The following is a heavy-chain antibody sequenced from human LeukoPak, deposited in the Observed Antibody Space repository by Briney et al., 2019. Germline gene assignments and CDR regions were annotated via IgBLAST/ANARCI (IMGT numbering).Heavy chain of an antibody. CDR2: ISGAGGST. J-gene: IGHJ5*02. V-gene: IGHV3-23*01. CDR1: GFTFSTSS. CDR3: ARDIVVVPATRGGWFDP. Sequence: PGGSLRLSCAASGFTFSTSSMSWVRQAPGKGLEWISAISGAGGSTFYAGSVKGRFTISRDNSKNTLYLQMNSLRAEDTAIYYCARDIVVVPATRGGWFDPWGQGTLVTVSS. D-gene: IGHD2-2*01.